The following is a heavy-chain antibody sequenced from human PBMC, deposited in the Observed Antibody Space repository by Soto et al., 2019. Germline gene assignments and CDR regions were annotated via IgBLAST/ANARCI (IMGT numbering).Heavy chain of an antibody. CDR1: VFTVRSLT. CDR2: ISSSSAYI. D-gene: IGHD6-13*01. V-gene: IGHV3-21*01. J-gene: IGHJ5*02. Sequence: GGSLRLSCAAPVFTVRSLTMNWVRQAPGKGLEWVSTISSSSAYIYYTDSLRGRFTISRDNAKNSLHLQMNSLRAEDTAVYYCTRDASRDSSARGWFDPWGPGTLVTVSS. CDR3: TRDASRDSSARGWFDP.